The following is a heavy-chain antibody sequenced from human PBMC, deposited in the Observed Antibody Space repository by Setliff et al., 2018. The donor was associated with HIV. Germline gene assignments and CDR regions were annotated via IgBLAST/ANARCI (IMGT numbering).Heavy chain of an antibody. J-gene: IGHJ2*01. CDR2: TYTSENS. Sequence: SETLSLTCTVSNGSINSGSYYWSWIRQPAGKRLEWIGRTYTSENSNYNPSFKSRVTISVDVSKNQFYLKLSSVTAADTAVYYCAREYSSSSANWYFDLWGRGTLVTVSS. D-gene: IGHD6-6*01. CDR1: NGSINSGSYY. V-gene: IGHV4-61*02. CDR3: AREYSSSSANWYFDL.